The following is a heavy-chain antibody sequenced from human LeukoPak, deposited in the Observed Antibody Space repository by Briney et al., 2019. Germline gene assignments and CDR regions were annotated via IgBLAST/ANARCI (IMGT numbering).Heavy chain of an antibody. V-gene: IGHV3-43*01. CDR1: GFTFNDYN. Sequence: GGSLRLSCAASGFTFNDYNIHWVRQPPGKGLEWVSLISWDASTTYYADSVKGRFTISRDNSKNSLFLQMNRLSTEDTAFYYCAKVNRAYSSSSSPNFDSWAREPWSPSPQ. CDR2: ISWDASTT. J-gene: IGHJ4*02. CDR3: AKVNRAYSSSSSPNFDS. D-gene: IGHD6-6*01.